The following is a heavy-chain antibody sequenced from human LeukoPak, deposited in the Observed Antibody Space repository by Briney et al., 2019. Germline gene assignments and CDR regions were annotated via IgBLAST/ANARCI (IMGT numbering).Heavy chain of an antibody. CDR3: VRWGHQKADLDI. CDR2: TYYMSKWYF. CDR1: GDSVSSNSAG. Sequence: SQTLSLTCAISGDSVSSNSAGWNWIRQSPSRGLEWLARTYYMSKWYFYYAPSVKSRITINPDTSKNQFSLQMNSVTPEDTAVYYCVRWGHQKADLDIWGQGTMATVSS. J-gene: IGHJ3*02. D-gene: IGHD3-16*01. V-gene: IGHV6-1*01.